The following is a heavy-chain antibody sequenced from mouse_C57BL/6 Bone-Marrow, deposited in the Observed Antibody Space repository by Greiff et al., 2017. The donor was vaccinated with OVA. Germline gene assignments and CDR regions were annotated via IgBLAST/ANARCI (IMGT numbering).Heavy chain of an antibody. CDR1: GYTFTDYY. V-gene: IGHV1-26*01. J-gene: IGHJ2*01. CDR3: ARRGY. Sequence: VQLQQSGPELVKPGASVKISCKASGYTFTDYYMNWVKKSHGKSLEWIGDINPNNGGTSYNQKFKGKATLTVDNSSSTSYMELRSLTSEDSAVYYCARRGYCVQGTTLTVSS. CDR2: INPNNGGT.